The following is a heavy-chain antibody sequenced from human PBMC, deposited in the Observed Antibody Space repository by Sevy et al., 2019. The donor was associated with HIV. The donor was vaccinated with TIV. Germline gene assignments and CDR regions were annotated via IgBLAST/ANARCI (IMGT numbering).Heavy chain of an antibody. D-gene: IGHD3-22*01. Sequence: GGSLRLSCAASGFTFSSYWMSWVRQAPGKGLEWVSSISSGSSYIKYADSVQGRFTISRDNAKSSLYLQMNSLSAEDTAVYYCARNRDYYDSSGFSYWGQGTLVTVSS. CDR2: ISSGSSYI. CDR3: ARNRDYYDSSGFSY. J-gene: IGHJ4*02. V-gene: IGHV3-21*06. CDR1: GFTFSSYW.